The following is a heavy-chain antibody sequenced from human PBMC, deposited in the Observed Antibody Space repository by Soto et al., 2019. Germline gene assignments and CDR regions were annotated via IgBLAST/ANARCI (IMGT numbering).Heavy chain of an antibody. J-gene: IGHJ4*02. Sequence: QVQPVQSGAEVKKPGASVKVSCKASGYTFTNYAMHWVRQAPGQRLEWMGWINAGNGNTKYSQKFQGRVTITRDTAASIAYMALSSLRSEDPAVYYCARASRWFVADYWGQGKLVSGPS. D-gene: IGHD6-13*01. V-gene: IGHV1-3*01. CDR2: INAGNGNT. CDR3: ARASRWFVADY. CDR1: GYTFTNYA.